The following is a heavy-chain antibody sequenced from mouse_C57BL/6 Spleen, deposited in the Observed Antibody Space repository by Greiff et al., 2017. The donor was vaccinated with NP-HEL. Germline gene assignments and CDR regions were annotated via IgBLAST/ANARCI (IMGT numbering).Heavy chain of an antibody. V-gene: IGHV2-4*01. CDR2: IWSGGST. CDR1: GFSLTSYG. J-gene: IGHJ4*01. CDR3: AKNAYYYAMDY. Sequence: QVHVKQSGPGLVQPSQSLSITCTVSGFSLTSYGIHWVRQPPGKGLEWLGVIWSGGSTDYNAAFISRLSISKDNSKSQVFFKMNSLQADDTAIYYCAKNAYYYAMDYWGQGTSVTVSS.